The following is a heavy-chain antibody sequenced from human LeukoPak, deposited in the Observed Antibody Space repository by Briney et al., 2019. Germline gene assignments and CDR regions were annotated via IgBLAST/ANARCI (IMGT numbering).Heavy chain of an antibody. CDR2: IYYSGST. CDR1: GGSISSYY. D-gene: IGHD2-2*01. V-gene: IGHV4-59*08. J-gene: IGHJ4*02. CDR3: ARRLGGTSTGFDY. Sequence: SETLSLTCTVSGGSISSYYWSWIRQPPGKGLEWIGYIYYSGSTTYNPSLKSRVTISVDTSKNQFSLKLSSVTAADTAVYYCARRLGGTSTGFDYWGQGTLVTVSS.